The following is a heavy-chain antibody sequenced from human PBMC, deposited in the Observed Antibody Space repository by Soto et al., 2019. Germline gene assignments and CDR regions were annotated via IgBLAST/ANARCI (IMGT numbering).Heavy chain of an antibody. CDR3: AADEDSYAARY. D-gene: IGHD5-18*01. CDR2: IVVGSGNT. CDR1: GFTFTSSA. Sequence: VASVKVSCKASGFTFTSSAVQWVRQARGQRLEWIGWIVVGSGNTNYAQKFQERVTITRDMSTSTAYMELSSLRSEDTAVYYCAADEDSYAARYWGQGTLVTVSS. J-gene: IGHJ4*02. V-gene: IGHV1-58*01.